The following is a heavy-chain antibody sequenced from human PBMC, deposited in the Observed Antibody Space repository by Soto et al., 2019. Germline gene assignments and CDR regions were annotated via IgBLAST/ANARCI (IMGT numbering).Heavy chain of an antibody. CDR2: IYWDDDK. Sequence: ESGPTLVNPTQTLTLTCTFSGFSLSTSGVGVGWIRQPPGKALEWLALIYWDDDKRYSPSLKSRLTITKDTSKKQVVLTLTNMDPVDTATYYCAHERDYGGNHPFDYWGQGTLVTVSS. CDR3: AHERDYGGNHPFDY. D-gene: IGHD4-17*01. CDR1: GFSLSTSGVG. J-gene: IGHJ4*02. V-gene: IGHV2-5*02.